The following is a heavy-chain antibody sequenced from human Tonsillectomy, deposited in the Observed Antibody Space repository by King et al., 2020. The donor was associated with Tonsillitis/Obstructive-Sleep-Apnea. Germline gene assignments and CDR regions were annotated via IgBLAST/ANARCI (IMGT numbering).Heavy chain of an antibody. CDR1: GGTFSRYA. D-gene: IGHD6-13*01. V-gene: IGHV1-69*04. Sequence: QLVQSGAEVKKPGSSVKVSCKASGGTFSRYAISWVRQAPGQGLEWMGRIIPILGIANYAQKFQGRVTIIADKSTSTAYMELSSLRYEDTAVYYCAREGPRGAASGYFDYWGQGTLVTVSS. J-gene: IGHJ4*02. CDR3: AREGPRGAASGYFDY. CDR2: IIPILGIA.